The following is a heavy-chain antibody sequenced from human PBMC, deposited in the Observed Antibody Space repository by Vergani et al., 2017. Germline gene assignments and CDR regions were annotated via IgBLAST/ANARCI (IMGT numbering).Heavy chain of an antibody. CDR1: GFTFSSYS. CDR3: ARRYEVDYYYGMDV. V-gene: IGHV3-21*01. D-gene: IGHD1-1*01. CDR2: ISSSSSYI. J-gene: IGHJ6*02. Sequence: EVQLVESGGGLVKPGGSLRLSCAASGFTFSSYSMNWVRQAPGKGLEWVSSISSSSSYIYYADSVKGRFTISRDNAKNSLYLQMNSLRAEDTAVYYCARRYEVDYYYGMDVWGQGTTVTVSS.